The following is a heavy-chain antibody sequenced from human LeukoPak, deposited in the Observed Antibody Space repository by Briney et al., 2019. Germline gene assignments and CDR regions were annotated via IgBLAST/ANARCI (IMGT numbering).Heavy chain of an antibody. Sequence: QAGGSLRLSCEASGFTFSSYAMSWVRQAPGKGLEWVSAISGSGGSTYYADSVKGRFTISRDNSKNTLYLQMNSLRAEDTAVYYCAKGGFGDSRGDYWGQGTLVTVSS. J-gene: IGHJ4*02. V-gene: IGHV3-23*01. CDR1: GFTFSSYA. D-gene: IGHD3-10*01. CDR2: ISGSGGST. CDR3: AKGGFGDSRGDY.